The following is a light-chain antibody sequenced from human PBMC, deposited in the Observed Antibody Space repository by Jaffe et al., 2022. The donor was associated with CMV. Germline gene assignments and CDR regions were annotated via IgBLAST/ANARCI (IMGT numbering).Light chain of an antibody. CDR3: SSYVSGSPL. Sequence: QSALTQPASVSGSPGQSITISCTGTSSDVGGYKYVSWYQQHPGKAPKLLIYDVSNRPSGVSNRFSGSKSGNTASLTISGLQAEDEADYYCSSYVSGSPLFGGGTSLTVL. J-gene: IGLJ3*02. V-gene: IGLV2-14*03. CDR2: DVS. CDR1: SSDVGGYKY.